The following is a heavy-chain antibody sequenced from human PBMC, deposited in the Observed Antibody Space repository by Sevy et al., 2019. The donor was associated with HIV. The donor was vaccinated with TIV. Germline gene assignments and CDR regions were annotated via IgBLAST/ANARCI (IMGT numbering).Heavy chain of an antibody. CDR1: GLTFTSYS. CDR3: ASRPWNSYASLYYFDS. J-gene: IGHJ4*02. V-gene: IGHV3-48*04. CDR2: VSSSSDTI. Sequence: GGSLRLSCAASGLTFTSYSMNWVRRAPGKGLEWVSYVSSSSDTIHYADSVKGRFTISRDNARNSLYLQMNSLRAEDTAVYYCASRPWNSYASLYYFDSWGQGTLVTVSS. D-gene: IGHD5-18*01.